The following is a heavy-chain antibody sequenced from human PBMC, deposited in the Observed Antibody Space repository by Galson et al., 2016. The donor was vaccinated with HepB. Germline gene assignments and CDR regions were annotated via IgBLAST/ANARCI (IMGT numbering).Heavy chain of an antibody. CDR1: GFSLSNSA. Sequence: SLRLSCAGSGFSLSNSAMHWVRQAPGKGLEWVAKISYDAKNVYYAESLRGRSAISRDYSKDALYLEINSLRVEDTAVYYCAADATTIVTAFDYGGQGTLVTVSS. CDR3: AADATTIVTAFDY. J-gene: IGHJ4*02. V-gene: IGHV3-30*03. D-gene: IGHD2/OR15-2a*01. CDR2: ISYDAKNV.